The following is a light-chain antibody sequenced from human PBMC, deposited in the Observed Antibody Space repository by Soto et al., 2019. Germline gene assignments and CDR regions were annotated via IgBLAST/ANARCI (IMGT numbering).Light chain of an antibody. J-gene: IGKJ5*01. CDR3: QCQGT. CDR2: DAS. CDR1: RSISRY. Sequence: EIVLTQSPATLSLSPGERATLSCRASRSISRYLAWFRQKPGQAPGLLVYDASTRAPGVPPRFSGSGSGTDFTLTISSLEPEDFAVYYCQCQGTFGQGTRLEMK. V-gene: IGKV3-11*01.